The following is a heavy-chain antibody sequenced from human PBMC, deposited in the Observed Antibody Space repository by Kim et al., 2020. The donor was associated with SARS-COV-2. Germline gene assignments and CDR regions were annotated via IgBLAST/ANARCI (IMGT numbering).Heavy chain of an antibody. J-gene: IGHJ6*02. CDR1: GFTFTSSA. V-gene: IGHV1-58*01. CDR3: AALPYYYDSSGYPNYYYGMDV. CDR2: IVVGSGNT. D-gene: IGHD3-22*01. Sequence: SVKVSCKASGFTFTSSAVQWVRQARGQRLEWIGWIVVGSGNTNYAQKFQERVTITRDMSTSTAYMELSSLRSEDTAVYYCAALPYYYDSSGYPNYYYGMDVWGQGTTVTVSS.